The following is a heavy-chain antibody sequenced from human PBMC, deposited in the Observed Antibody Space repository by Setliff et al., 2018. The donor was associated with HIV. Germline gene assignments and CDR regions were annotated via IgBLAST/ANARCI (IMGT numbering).Heavy chain of an antibody. CDR1: GYIFIRYY. Sequence: ASVKVSCKTSGYIFIRYYIFWVRQAPGQGLEWMGNINPHTGVTRYAEKFRGRVTMTRDTSISTIYMELSRLRSDDTAVYYCARDVRDGFEEWFSTLDDGMDVWGQGTTVTVSS. CDR2: INPHTGVT. V-gene: IGHV1-2*02. CDR3: ARDVRDGFEEWFSTLDDGMDV. D-gene: IGHD3-3*01. J-gene: IGHJ6*02.